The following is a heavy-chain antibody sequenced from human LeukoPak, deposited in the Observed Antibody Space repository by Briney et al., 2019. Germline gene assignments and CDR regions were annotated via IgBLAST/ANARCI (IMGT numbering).Heavy chain of an antibody. V-gene: IGHV3-33*01. J-gene: IGHJ4*02. CDR3: ARKIFGSGSYPDF. CDR1: GFNFDTYA. D-gene: IGHD3-10*01. Sequence: GGSLRLSCAASGFNFDTYAMHWVRQAPGQGLEWVALIWHDGSHKFYSNSVRGQFTISRDNSKNTVYLQMNNLRPDDTAVYYCARKIFGSGSYPDFWGQGTLVTVSS. CDR2: IWHDGSHK.